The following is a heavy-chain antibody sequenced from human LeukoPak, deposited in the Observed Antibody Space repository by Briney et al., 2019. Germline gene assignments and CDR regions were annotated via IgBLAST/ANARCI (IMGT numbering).Heavy chain of an antibody. Sequence: ASVKVSCKASGYTFTSYYMHWVRQAPGQGLEWMGIINPSGGSTSYAQKFQGRVTMTRDTSTSTVYMELSSLRSEDTAVYYCARYFNGYSYGYSSYYYYYRDVWGKGTTVTVSS. CDR2: INPSGGST. CDR3: ARYFNGYSYGYSSYYYYYRDV. CDR1: GYTFTSYY. V-gene: IGHV1-46*01. J-gene: IGHJ6*03. D-gene: IGHD5-18*01.